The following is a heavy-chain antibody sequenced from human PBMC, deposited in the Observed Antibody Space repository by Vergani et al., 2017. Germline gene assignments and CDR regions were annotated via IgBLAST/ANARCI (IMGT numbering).Heavy chain of an antibody. Sequence: EVQLVESGGGLVKPGGSLRLSCAASGFTFSSYSMNWVRQAPGKGLEWVSSISSSSSYIYYADSVKGRFTISRDNAKNSLYLQMNSLRAEDTAVYYCARQGYDGPNDAFDIWGQGTMVTVSS. CDR2: ISSSSSYI. V-gene: IGHV3-21*01. D-gene: IGHD5-12*01. CDR3: ARQGYDGPNDAFDI. CDR1: GFTFSSYS. J-gene: IGHJ3*02.